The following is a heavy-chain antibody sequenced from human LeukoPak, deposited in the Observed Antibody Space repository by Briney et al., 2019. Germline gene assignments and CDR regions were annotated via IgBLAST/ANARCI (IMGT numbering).Heavy chain of an antibody. CDR3: RGALGVDY. D-gene: IGHD1-26*01. V-gene: IGHV3-15*01. CDR1: GFTFSNAW. J-gene: IGHJ4*02. Sequence: GGSLRLSCAASGFTFSNAWMSWVRQAPGKGLEWVGGIKGKTDGGTTDYAAPVKGRFTISRDDSKNTLYLQMNSLKTEDTAVYYCRGALGVDYWGQGTLVTVSS. CDR2: IKGKTDGGTT.